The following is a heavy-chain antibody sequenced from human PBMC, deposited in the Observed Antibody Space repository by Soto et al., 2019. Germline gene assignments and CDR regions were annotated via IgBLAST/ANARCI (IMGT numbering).Heavy chain of an antibody. CDR2: INHRGSA. Sequence: SETLSLTCAVYGESFSGHYWSWIRQPPGKGLEWIGEINHRGSANYTPSLKSRVTISVDTSKNQFALKLTSVTAADTAVYYCVRGAPAAIGPQGEYWGQGSLVTSPQ. D-gene: IGHD2-2*01. CDR3: VRGAPAAIGPQGEY. CDR1: GESFSGHY. V-gene: IGHV4-34*01. J-gene: IGHJ4*02.